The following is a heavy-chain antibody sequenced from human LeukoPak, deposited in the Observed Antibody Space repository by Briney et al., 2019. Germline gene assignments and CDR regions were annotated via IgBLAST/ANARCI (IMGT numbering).Heavy chain of an antibody. D-gene: IGHD2-2*02. V-gene: IGHV3-23*01. CDR1: GFTFSSYA. CDR3: AKDPNPREYQLLYGY. Sequence: GGSLRLSCAASGFTFSSYAMSWVRQAPGKGMEWVSGISGSGGSTYYADSVKGRFIISRDDSKNTLYLQMDSLRAEDTAVYYCAKDPNPREYQLLYGYWGQGTLVTVSS. CDR2: ISGSGGST. J-gene: IGHJ4*02.